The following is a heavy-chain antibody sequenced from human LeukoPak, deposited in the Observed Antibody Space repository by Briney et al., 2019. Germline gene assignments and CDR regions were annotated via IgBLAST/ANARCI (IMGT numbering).Heavy chain of an antibody. CDR3: ARDTNGVDV. Sequence: SETLSLTCTVSDDSVSNSNYWRGWIRQPPGKGLEWIGSIYYSGTTYYNPSLKSRVTMSVDTSKNQFSLKLSSVTATDTAVYYCARDTNGVDVWGQGTTVTVSS. V-gene: IGHV4-39*02. D-gene: IGHD1-1*01. CDR2: IYYSGTT. CDR1: DDSVSNSNYW. J-gene: IGHJ6*02.